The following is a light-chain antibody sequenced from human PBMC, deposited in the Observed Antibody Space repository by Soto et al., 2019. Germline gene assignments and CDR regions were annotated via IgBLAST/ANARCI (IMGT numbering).Light chain of an antibody. V-gene: IGKV1-39*01. CDR1: QGIRND. Sequence: DNQIARSPSSLAASLGERVTITCRASQGIRNDLGWYQQKPGKAPKLLIYAASSLQSGVPSRFSGRGSGTDFTLKISSLQPEVRSSFHRQKPYSTFRTVGQGSKVDIK. CDR2: AAS. J-gene: IGKJ1*01. CDR3: QKPYSTFRT.